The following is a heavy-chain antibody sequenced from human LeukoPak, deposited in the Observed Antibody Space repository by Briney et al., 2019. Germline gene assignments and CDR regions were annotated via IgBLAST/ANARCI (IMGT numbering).Heavy chain of an antibody. CDR1: GFTFSSYG. Sequence: GGSLRLSCAASGFTFSSYGMHWVRQAPGKGLGWVAVISYDGSNKYYADSVKGRFTISRDNSKNTLYLQMNSLRAEDTAVYYCAKLVGATLFDYWGQGTLVTVSS. V-gene: IGHV3-30*18. J-gene: IGHJ4*02. CDR3: AKLVGATLFDY. D-gene: IGHD1-26*01. CDR2: ISYDGSNK.